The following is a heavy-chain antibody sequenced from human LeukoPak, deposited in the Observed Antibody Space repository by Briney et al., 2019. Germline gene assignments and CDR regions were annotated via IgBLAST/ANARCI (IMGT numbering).Heavy chain of an antibody. J-gene: IGHJ4*02. V-gene: IGHV4-38-2*01. CDR1: GYSISSGFY. CDR2: IYHSGNT. CDR3: ARRQYSSSFYFDY. Sequence: SETLSLTCSVSGYSISSGFYWGWIRQPPGKGLEWIGNIYHSGNTCYNPSLKSRVTISVDTSKNQFSLKLSSVTAADTAVYYCARRQYSSSFYFDYWGQGTLVTVSS. D-gene: IGHD6-6*01.